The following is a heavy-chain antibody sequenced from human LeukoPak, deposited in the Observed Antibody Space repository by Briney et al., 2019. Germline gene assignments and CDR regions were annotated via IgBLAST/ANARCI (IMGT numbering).Heavy chain of an antibody. V-gene: IGHV4-59*01. CDR1: GGSIRSYY. CDR2: IYYSGGT. Sequence: ASETLSLTRTVSGGSIRSYYWSWIRQPPGKGLEWIGYIYYSGGTNYNPSLKSRVTISLDTSKNQLSLKVNSVTAADTAVYYCARGGAVVANNDMDVWGKGTTVTVSS. J-gene: IGHJ6*03. D-gene: IGHD2-21*01. CDR3: ARGGAVVANNDMDV.